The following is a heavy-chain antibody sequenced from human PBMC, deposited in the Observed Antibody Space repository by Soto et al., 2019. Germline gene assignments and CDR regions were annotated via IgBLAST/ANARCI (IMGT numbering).Heavy chain of an antibody. CDR1: GFTFSDYY. V-gene: IGHV3-11*04. CDR2: ISSSGNSI. Sequence: PGGSLRLSCAASGFTFSDYYMIWIRQAPGKGLEWVSYISSSGNSIYYADSVKGRFTISRDNSKNTLYLQMNSLRAEDTAVYYCARDQGRGWYLISYYYYGMDVWGQGTTVTVSS. CDR3: ARDQGRGWYLISYYYYGMDV. J-gene: IGHJ6*02. D-gene: IGHD6-19*01.